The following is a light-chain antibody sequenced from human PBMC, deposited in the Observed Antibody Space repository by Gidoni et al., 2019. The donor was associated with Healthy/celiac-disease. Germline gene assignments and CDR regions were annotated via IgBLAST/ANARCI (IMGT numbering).Light chain of an antibody. V-gene: IGKV3-20*01. CDR1: QSDSSSY. J-gene: IGKJ2*01. CDR2: GAS. Sequence: IVLTPPPGTLSSSPGERAPLSCRDSQSDSSSYLAWYQQKPGEAPRLLIYGASSKATGIPDRVSGSGSGTDFTLTISRLEPQDVAVDYFQQYGSSPYTFGQGTKLEIK. CDR3: QQYGSSPYT.